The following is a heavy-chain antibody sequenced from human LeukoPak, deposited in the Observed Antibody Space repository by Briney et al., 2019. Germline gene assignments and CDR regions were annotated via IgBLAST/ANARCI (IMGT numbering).Heavy chain of an antibody. J-gene: IGHJ4*02. CDR1: GGSFSDHY. Sequence: SATMFSTCAVYGGSFSDHYWSWLRKSPGKGLEWIGEITHSGSTSYNPSLHGRLTISDDESKHQFYLQLSCLTAQDTAVYYCARVPLRDGHLPNHFDYWGQRTLVTVSS. CDR3: ARVPLRDGHLPNHFDY. V-gene: IGHV4-34*01. CDR2: ITHSGST. D-gene: IGHD1-14*01.